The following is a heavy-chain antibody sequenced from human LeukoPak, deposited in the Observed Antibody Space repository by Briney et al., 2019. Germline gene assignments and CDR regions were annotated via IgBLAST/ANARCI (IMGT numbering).Heavy chain of an antibody. J-gene: IGHJ5*01. V-gene: IGHV3-7*03. CDR2: IKQDGSEK. D-gene: IGHD6-19*01. CDR3: AKTMASGWYWFDY. CDR1: GFTFSSYW. Sequence: PGGSLRLSCAASGFTFSSYWMSWVRQAPGKGLEWVANIKQDGSEKYYVDSVKGRFTISRDNAKNSLYLQMNSLRAEDTAVYYCAKTMASGWYWFDYWGQGTLVTVSS.